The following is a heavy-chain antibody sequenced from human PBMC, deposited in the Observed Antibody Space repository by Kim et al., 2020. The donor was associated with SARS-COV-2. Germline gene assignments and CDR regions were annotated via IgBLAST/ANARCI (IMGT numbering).Heavy chain of an antibody. CDR2: IKQDGSEK. CDR3: AMDSKGIVDPWNLAMDV. J-gene: IGHJ6*02. CDR1: GFTFSSYW. Sequence: GGSLRLSCAASGFTFSSYWMSWVRQAPGKGLEWVANIKQDGSEKYYVDSVKGRFTISRDNAKNSLYLQMNSLRAEDTAVYYCAMDSKGIVDPWNLAMDVWGQGTTVTVSS. D-gene: IGHD3-22*01. V-gene: IGHV3-7*03.